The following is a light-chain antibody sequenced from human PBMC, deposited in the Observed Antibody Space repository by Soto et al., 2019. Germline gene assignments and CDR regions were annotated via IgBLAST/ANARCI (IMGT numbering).Light chain of an antibody. Sequence: EIVLTQSPGTLSLSPGERATLSCRASQSVSSSYLAWYQQKPGQAPRLLIYGASSRATGIPDRFSGSGSGTDFTLTIIRLDPEDFAVYYCQQYGSSPYTFGQGTKLEIK. V-gene: IGKV3-20*01. CDR2: GAS. CDR3: QQYGSSPYT. J-gene: IGKJ2*01. CDR1: QSVSSSY.